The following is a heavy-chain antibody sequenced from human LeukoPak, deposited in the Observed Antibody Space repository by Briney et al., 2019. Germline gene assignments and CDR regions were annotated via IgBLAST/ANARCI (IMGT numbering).Heavy chain of an antibody. D-gene: IGHD5-18*01. CDR2: IWYDGSNK. V-gene: IGHV3-33*06. CDR3: AKDTAMVTEGGFDY. Sequence: GRSLRLSCAASGFTFSSYGMHWVRQAPGKGLEWVAVIWYDGSNKYYADSVKGRFTISRDNSKNTLYLQMNSLRAEDTAVYYCAKDTAMVTEGGFDYWGQGTLVTVSS. J-gene: IGHJ4*02. CDR1: GFTFSSYG.